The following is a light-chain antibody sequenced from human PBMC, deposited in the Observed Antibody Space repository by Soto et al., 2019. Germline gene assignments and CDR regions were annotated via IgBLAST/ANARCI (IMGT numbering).Light chain of an antibody. J-gene: IGKJ1*01. CDR3: QQYVSSPWA. CDR2: GAS. Sequence: EIVLTQSPGTLSLSPGERATLSCRASQSVTNSFLAWYQQKPGQAPRLLMYGASRRASGIPDRFTGSGSGTDFTLTISRLEPEDFAVYYCQQYVSSPWAFGQGTKVDIK. V-gene: IGKV3-20*01. CDR1: QSVTNSF.